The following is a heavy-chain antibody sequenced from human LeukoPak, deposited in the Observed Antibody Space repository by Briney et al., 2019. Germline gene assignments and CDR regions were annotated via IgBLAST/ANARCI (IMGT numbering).Heavy chain of an antibody. CDR2: IYPGDSDT. D-gene: IGHD3-10*01. J-gene: IGHJ4*02. CDR1: GYSFTSYW. Sequence: GESLKISCKGSGYSFTSYWIGWVRQMPGKGLEWMGIIYPGDSDTRYSPSFQGQVTISADKSISTAYLQWSSLKASGTAMYYCARQSAIRGVIIRPFDYWGQGTLVTVSS. V-gene: IGHV5-51*01. CDR3: ARQSAIRGVIIRPFDY.